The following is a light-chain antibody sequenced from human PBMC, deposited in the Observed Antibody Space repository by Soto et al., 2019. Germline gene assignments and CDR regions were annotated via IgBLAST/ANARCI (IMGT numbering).Light chain of an antibody. CDR3: QQYDDLPLT. CDR2: DAS. Sequence: DIQMTQSPSSLSASVGDRVTITCQATQDIKNYLSWYQQKPGKAPKLLIYDASNLETGVPSRFIGSGSGTDFTFTITSLQPEEIARYFCQQYDDLPLTFGGGTKVEIK. V-gene: IGKV1-33*01. CDR1: QDIKNY. J-gene: IGKJ4*01.